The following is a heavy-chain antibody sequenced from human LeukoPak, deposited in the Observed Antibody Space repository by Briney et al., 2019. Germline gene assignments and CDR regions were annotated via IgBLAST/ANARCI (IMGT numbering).Heavy chain of an antibody. D-gene: IGHD5-12*01. J-gene: IGHJ6*03. CDR1: GFIFSNYA. V-gene: IGHV3-30*04. CDR2: MSFDGNNK. CDR3: ARDGCSGHSCLFYYYMDV. Sequence: HPGGSLRLSCAASGFIFSNYAMHWVRQAPGKGLEWVAAMSFDGNNKYFAGSVKGRFTISRDNSRSTLYLQMNSLRADDTAVYYCARDGCSGHSCLFYYYMDVWGKGTTVTVSS.